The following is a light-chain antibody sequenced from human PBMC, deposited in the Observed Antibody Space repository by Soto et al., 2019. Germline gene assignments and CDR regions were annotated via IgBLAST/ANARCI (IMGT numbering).Light chain of an antibody. CDR2: EVR. J-gene: IGLJ1*01. CDR1: RSDVGGYNF. Sequence: QSALTQPASVSGSPGQSITISCTGTRSDVGGYNFVSWYQQFPGKAPKLMIYEVRNRPSGSSNRFSAAKSGNTASLTISGLQAEDEADYYCSSYTSSGTLEVFGTGTKVTVL. V-gene: IGLV2-14*01. CDR3: SSYTSSGTLEV.